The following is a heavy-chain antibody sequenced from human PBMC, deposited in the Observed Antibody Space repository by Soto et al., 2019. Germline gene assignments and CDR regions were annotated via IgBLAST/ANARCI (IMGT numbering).Heavy chain of an antibody. Sequence: SVKVSCKASGFTFTSSAVQWVRQGRGQRLEWIGWIVVGSGNTNYAQKFQERVTITRDMSTSTAYMELSSLRSEDTAVYYCAADHDWEWLLSDYGMDALGQGTTVNVYS. CDR3: AADHDWEWLLSDYGMDA. CDR2: IVVGSGNT. V-gene: IGHV1-58*01. D-gene: IGHD3-3*01. J-gene: IGHJ6*02. CDR1: GFTFTSSA.